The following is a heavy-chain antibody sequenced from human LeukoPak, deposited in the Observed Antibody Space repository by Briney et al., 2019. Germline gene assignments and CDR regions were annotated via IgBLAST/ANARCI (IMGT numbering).Heavy chain of an antibody. D-gene: IGHD6-19*01. Sequence: PGGSLRLSCAASGFTFRSNWMNWVRQAPGKGLEWVAHVQPDGSAKIYADSVKGRFTISRDNAKDSVYLQMNSLRVEDTAVYYCARAFFGWSSLGHWGQGTLVTVSS. J-gene: IGHJ1*01. CDR2: VQPDGSAK. V-gene: IGHV3-7*01. CDR1: GFTFRSNW. CDR3: ARAFFGWSSLGH.